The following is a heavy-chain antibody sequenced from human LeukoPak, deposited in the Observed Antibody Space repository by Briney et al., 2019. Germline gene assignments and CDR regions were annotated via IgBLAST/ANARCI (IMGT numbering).Heavy chain of an antibody. CDR3: ARVFRNYYDSSGYYPDAFDI. D-gene: IGHD3-22*01. Sequence: SVKVSCKASGGTFSSYAISWVRQAPGQGLEWMGGIIPIFGTANYAQKFQGRVTMTRDMSTSTVYMELSSLRSEDTAVYYCARVFRNYYDSSGYYPDAFDIWGQGTMVTVSS. V-gene: IGHV1-69*05. CDR2: IIPIFGTA. CDR1: GGTFSSYA. J-gene: IGHJ3*02.